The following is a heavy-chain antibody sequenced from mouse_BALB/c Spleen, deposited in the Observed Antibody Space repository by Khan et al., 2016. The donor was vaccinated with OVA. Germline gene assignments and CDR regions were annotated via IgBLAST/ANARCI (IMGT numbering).Heavy chain of an antibody. Sequence: QVQLKESGAELMKPGASVKISCKATGYTFSSYWIEWVKQRPGHGLEWIGEILPGRGNINYNEKFKGQATFTADTSSNIAYMQLNSLTSEDSAFYYCARGAGTTYGMDYWGQGTSVTVSS. V-gene: IGHV1-9*01. CDR2: ILPGRGNI. D-gene: IGHD4-1*01. CDR3: ARGAGTTYGMDY. J-gene: IGHJ4*01. CDR1: GYTFSSYW.